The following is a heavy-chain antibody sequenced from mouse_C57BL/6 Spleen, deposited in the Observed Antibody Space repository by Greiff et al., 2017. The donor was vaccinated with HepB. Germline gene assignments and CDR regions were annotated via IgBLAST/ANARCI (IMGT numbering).Heavy chain of an antibody. V-gene: IGHV1-64*01. D-gene: IGHD1-1*01. CDR3: ASPYYYGSSPAWFAY. Sequence: QVQLQQPGAELVKPGASVKLSCKASGYTFTSYWMHWVKQRPGQGLEWIGMIHPNSGSTNYNEKFKSKATLTVDKSSSTAYMQLSSLTPEDSAVYYCASPYYYGSSPAWFAYWGQGTLVTVSA. CDR2: IHPNSGST. J-gene: IGHJ3*01. CDR1: GYTFTSYW.